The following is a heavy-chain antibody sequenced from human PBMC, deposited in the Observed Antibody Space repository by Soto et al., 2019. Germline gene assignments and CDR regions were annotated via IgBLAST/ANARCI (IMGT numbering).Heavy chain of an antibody. CDR3: ARDRVTPASTFGF. CDR2: IYFSGST. V-gene: IGHV4-61*01. D-gene: IGHD2-2*01. J-gene: IGHJ4*02. CDR1: GASVSSGSHY. Sequence: SETLSLTCSVSGASVSSGSHYWSWIRQPPGKGLEWIGHIYFSGSTKYNPSLKSRVTISVDMSKNQFSLRVISVTAADTAVYYCARDRVTPASTFGFWGQGTLVTVSS.